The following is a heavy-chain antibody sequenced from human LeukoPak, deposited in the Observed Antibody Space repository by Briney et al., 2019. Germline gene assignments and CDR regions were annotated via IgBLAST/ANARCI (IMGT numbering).Heavy chain of an antibody. CDR2: ISSSSSYI. J-gene: IGHJ6*04. CDR1: GFTFSSYS. D-gene: IGHD3-10*02. V-gene: IGHV3-21*01. CDR3: AELGITMIGGV. Sequence: GGSLRLSCAASGFTFSSYSMNWVRQAPGKGLEWVSSISSSSSYIYYADSVKGRFTISRDNAKNSLDLQMNSLRAEDTAVYYCAELGITMIGGVWGKGTTVTISS.